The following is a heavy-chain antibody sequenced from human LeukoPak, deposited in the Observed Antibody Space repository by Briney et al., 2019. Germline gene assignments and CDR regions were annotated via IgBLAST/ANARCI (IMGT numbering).Heavy chain of an antibody. CDR3: AKVASPLPPYYDFWSGYYTHYYYYYMDV. J-gene: IGHJ6*03. V-gene: IGHV3-23*01. D-gene: IGHD3-3*01. CDR1: GFTFSSYA. Sequence: GGSLRLSCAASGFTFSSYAMSWVRQAPGKGLEWVSAISGSGGSTYYADSVKGRFTISRDNSKNTLYLQMNSLRAEDTAVYYCAKVASPLPPYYDFWSGYYTHYYYYYMDVWGKGTTVTVSS. CDR2: ISGSGGST.